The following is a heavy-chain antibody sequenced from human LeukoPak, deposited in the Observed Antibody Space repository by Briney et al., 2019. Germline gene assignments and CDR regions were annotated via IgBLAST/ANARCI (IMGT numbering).Heavy chain of an antibody. V-gene: IGHV4-34*01. Sequence: SETLSLTCAVYGGSFSGYYWSWIRQPPGKGLEWIGEINHSGSTNYNPSLKSRVTISVDTSKNQFSLKLSSVTAADTAVYYCARASRNYYDSSGYYGTFDYWGQGTLVTVSS. CDR3: ARASRNYYDSSGYYGTFDY. CDR1: GGSFSGYY. CDR2: INHSGST. D-gene: IGHD3-22*01. J-gene: IGHJ4*02.